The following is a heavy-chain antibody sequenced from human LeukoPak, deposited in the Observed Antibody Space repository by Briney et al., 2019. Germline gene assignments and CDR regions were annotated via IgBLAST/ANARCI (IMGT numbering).Heavy chain of an antibody. CDR2: IYHSGST. CDR1: GGSISSYY. CDR3: ARGLITMVRGAWGNWFDP. Sequence: SETLSLTCTVSGGSISSYYWGWIRQPPGKGLEWIGSIYHSGSTYYNPSLKSRVTISVDTSKNQFSLKLSSVTAADTAVYYCARGLITMVRGAWGNWFDPWGQGTPVTVSS. D-gene: IGHD3-10*01. J-gene: IGHJ5*02. V-gene: IGHV4-38-2*02.